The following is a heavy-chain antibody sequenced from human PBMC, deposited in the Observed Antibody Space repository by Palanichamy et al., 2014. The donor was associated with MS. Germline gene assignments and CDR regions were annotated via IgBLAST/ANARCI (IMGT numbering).Heavy chain of an antibody. J-gene: IGHJ6*02. CDR1: GFTFNDYW. V-gene: IGHV3-7*03. D-gene: IGHD3-3*01. Sequence: EVQLVESGGGLVQSGGSLRLSCAASGFTFNDYWMTWVRQAPGKGLEWVANINQDGSQKYHVDSMRGRFTISRDNTKNSLYLQMNSLRAEDTAIYYCAKSGVWSTYSGASQGMDVWGQGTTVTVSS. CDR2: INQDGSQK. CDR3: AKSGVWSTYSGASQGMDV.